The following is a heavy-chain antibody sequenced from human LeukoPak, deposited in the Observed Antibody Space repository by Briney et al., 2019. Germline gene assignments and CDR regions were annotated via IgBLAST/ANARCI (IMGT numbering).Heavy chain of an antibody. D-gene: IGHD7-27*01. V-gene: IGHV1-69-2*01. CDR1: GYTFTDYY. CDR3: ASSLRVTGDPLRWFDP. CDR2: VDPEDGET. J-gene: IGHJ5*02. Sequence: ASVKVSCXVSGYTFTDYYMHWVQLAPGKGLEWMGLVDPEDGETIYAEKFQGRVTITADTSTDTAYMELSSLRSEDTAVYYCASSLRVTGDPLRWFDPWGQGTLVTVSS.